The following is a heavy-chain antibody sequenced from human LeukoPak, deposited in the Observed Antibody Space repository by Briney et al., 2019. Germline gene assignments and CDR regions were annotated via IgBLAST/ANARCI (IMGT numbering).Heavy chain of an antibody. J-gene: IGHJ5*02. Sequence: PSETLSLTCTVSGGSVSSGSYYWSWIRQPPGKGLEWIGYIYYSGSAKDNPSRKSRVTISVDTSKNQFSLKLTSVTAADTAVYYCARGFGDWGLSWFDPWGQGTLVTVSS. CDR1: GGSVSSGSYY. V-gene: IGHV4-61*01. D-gene: IGHD3-10*01. CDR2: IYYSGSA. CDR3: ARGFGDWGLSWFDP.